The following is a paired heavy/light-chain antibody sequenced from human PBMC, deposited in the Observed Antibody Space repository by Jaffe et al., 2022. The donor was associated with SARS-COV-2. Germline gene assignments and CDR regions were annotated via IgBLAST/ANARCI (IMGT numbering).Heavy chain of an antibody. CDR3: AKKDGYNKPFDY. J-gene: IGHJ4*02. Sequence: EVQLVESGGGLVQPGGSLRLSCAASGFTFSSYAMSWVRQAPGKGLEWVSAISESGGSTYYADSVKGRFTISRDNSKNTLYLQMNSLRAEDTAVYYCAKKDGYNKPFDYWGQGTLVTVSS. CDR2: ISESGGST. D-gene: IGHD5-12*01. CDR1: GFTFSSYA. V-gene: IGHV3-23*04.
Light chain of an antibody. J-gene: IGKJ2*01. CDR2: AAS. CDR3: QKYNSAPPYT. V-gene: IGKV1-27*01. CDR1: QGISNY. Sequence: DIQMTQSPSSLSASVGDRVTITCRASQGISNYLAWYQQKPGQVPKLLIYAASTLQSGVPSRFSGSGSGTDFTLTISSLQPEDVATYYCQKYNSAPPYTFGQGTKLEIK.